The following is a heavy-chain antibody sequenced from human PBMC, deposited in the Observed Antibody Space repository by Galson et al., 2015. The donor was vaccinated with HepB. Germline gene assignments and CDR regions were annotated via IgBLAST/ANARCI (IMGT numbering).Heavy chain of an antibody. CDR2: TYYRSKWYN. Sequence: CAISGDSVSSNSAAWNWIRQSPSRGLEGLGRTYYRSKWYNDYAVSVKSRITINPDTSKNQFSLQLNSVTPEDTAVYYCARYCSGGSCYPYYYYGMDVWGQGTTVTVSS. CDR1: GDSVSSNSAA. J-gene: IGHJ6*02. V-gene: IGHV6-1*01. D-gene: IGHD2-15*01. CDR3: ARYCSGGSCYPYYYYGMDV.